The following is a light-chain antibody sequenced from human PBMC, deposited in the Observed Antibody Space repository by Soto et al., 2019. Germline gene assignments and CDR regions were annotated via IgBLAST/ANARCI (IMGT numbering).Light chain of an antibody. Sequence: TQSPATLSLSPGDRATLTCRASQSISSYLAWYQQKPGKAPKLLIYDTSNMESGVPSRFSGSGSGTEFTLTISSLQPDDFATYYCQQYNSYLYTFGQGTKV. CDR2: DTS. CDR3: QQYNSYLYT. J-gene: IGKJ2*01. V-gene: IGKV1-5*01. CDR1: QSISSY.